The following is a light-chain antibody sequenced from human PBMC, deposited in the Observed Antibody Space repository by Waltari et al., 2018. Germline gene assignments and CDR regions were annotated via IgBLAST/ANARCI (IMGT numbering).Light chain of an antibody. V-gene: IGKV3-15*01. CDR3: QEYNKWPFT. Sequence: EILMTQSPATLSVSPGERAPLSCRASQSVSSNLAWYQQKPGQAPRLLIFGASTRATGIPARFSGSGSGTEFTLTISSMQSEDFAVYYCQEYNKWPFTFGPGTKVDIK. J-gene: IGKJ3*01. CDR2: GAS. CDR1: QSVSSN.